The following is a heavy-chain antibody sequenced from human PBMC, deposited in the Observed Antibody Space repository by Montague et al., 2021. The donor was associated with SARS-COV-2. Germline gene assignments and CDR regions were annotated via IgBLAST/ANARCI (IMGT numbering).Heavy chain of an antibody. CDR2: IYDSGST. Sequence: SETLSLTCTVSGGSISSNNYYWDWIRQPPGKGLKWIGSIYDSGSTYYNPSPKSRVTISVDTPKNHFSLKLNSVTAADTAVYYCARRGRKLLPVATTIGGFDIWGQGTMVTVSS. V-gene: IGHV4-39*02. D-gene: IGHD5-12*01. J-gene: IGHJ3*02. CDR1: GGSISSNNYY. CDR3: ARRGRKLLPVATTIGGFDI.